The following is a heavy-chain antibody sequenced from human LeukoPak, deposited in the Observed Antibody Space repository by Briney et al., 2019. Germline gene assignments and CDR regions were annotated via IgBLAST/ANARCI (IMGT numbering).Heavy chain of an antibody. Sequence: PGGSLRLSCAASGFTFSSYWMHWVRQAPGKGLVWFSRINSDGSSTSYADSVKGRFTISRDNAKNTLYLQMNSLRAEDTAVYYCAILRFLEWFDYWGQGTLVTVSS. J-gene: IGHJ4*02. CDR2: INSDGSST. V-gene: IGHV3-74*01. CDR1: GFTFSSYW. CDR3: AILRFLEWFDY. D-gene: IGHD3-3*01.